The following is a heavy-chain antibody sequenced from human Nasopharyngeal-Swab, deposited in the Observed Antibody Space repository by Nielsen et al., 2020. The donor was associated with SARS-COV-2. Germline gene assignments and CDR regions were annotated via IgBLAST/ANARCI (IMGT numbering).Heavy chain of an antibody. J-gene: IGHJ4*02. V-gene: IGHV4-34*01. CDR3: ATMEYYGSGFDY. D-gene: IGHD3-10*01. CDR1: GGSFSGYY. CDR2: INHSGST. Sequence: GSLRLSCAVYGGSFSGYYWSWIRQPPGKGLEWIGEINHSGSTNYNPSLKSRVTISVDTSKNQFSLKLSSVTAADTAVYYCATMEYYGSGFDYWGQGTLVTVSS.